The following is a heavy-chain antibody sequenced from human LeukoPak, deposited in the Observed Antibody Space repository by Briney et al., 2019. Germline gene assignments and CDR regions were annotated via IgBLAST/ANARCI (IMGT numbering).Heavy chain of an antibody. Sequence: ASVKVSCKASGYTFTGYYMHWVRQAPGQGLEWMGWINPNSGGTNYAQKFQGRVTMTRDTSISTAYMELSRLRSDDTAVYYCASYYYDSSGYLRRSGAFDIWGQGTMVTVSS. V-gene: IGHV1-2*02. CDR1: GYTFTGYY. J-gene: IGHJ3*02. D-gene: IGHD3-22*01. CDR3: ASYYYDSSGYLRRSGAFDI. CDR2: INPNSGGT.